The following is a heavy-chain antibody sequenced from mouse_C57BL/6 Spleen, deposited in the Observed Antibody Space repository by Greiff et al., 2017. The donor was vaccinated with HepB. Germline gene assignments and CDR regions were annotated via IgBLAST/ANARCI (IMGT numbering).Heavy chain of an antibody. J-gene: IGHJ4*01. CDR1: GFTFSDYG. CDR2: ISSGSSTI. V-gene: IGHV5-17*01. CDR3: ARGAYYGRTARDY. Sequence: EVKLVESGGGLVKPGGSLKLSCAASGFTFSDYGMHWVRQAPEKGLEWVAYISSGSSTIYYADTVKGRFTISRDNAKNTLFLQLTSLRSEDTAMYYCARGAYYGRTARDYWGQGTSVTVSS. D-gene: IGHD1-1*01.